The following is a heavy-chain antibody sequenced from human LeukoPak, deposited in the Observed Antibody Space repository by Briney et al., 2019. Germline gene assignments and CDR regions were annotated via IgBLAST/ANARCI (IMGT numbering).Heavy chain of an antibody. D-gene: IGHD5-18*01. CDR1: GGSFSGYY. CDR3: ARDRGYSYGYSFGFDY. CDR2: INHSGST. Sequence: SETLSLTCAVYGGSFSGYYWSWIRQPPGEGLEWIGEINHSGSTNYNPSLKSRVTISVDTSKNQFSLKLSSVTAADTAVYYCARDRGYSYGYSFGFDYWGQGTLVTVSS. V-gene: IGHV4-34*01. J-gene: IGHJ4*02.